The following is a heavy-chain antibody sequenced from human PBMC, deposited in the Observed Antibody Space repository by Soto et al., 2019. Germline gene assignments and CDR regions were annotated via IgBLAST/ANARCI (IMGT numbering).Heavy chain of an antibody. CDR3: AREKVGTTFFDN. V-gene: IGHV4-38-2*02. CDR2: IYPSVSS. J-gene: IGHJ4*02. CDR1: GFAISRGYY. D-gene: IGHD1-1*01. Sequence: SETLSLTCNVSGFAISRGYYWSWVRQPPGKGLEWIGSIYPSVSSYHNPSLESRLTLSIDTSKNQFTLKLASVTAADTALYYCAREKVGTTFFDNWGQGTQVTVS.